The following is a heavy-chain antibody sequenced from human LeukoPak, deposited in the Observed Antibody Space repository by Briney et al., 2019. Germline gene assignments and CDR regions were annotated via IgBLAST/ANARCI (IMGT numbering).Heavy chain of an antibody. CDR3: ARATSITMVRGDH. Sequence: ASVKVSCKASGYTFTGYYMHWVRQAPGQGLEWMGWINPNSGGTNYAQKFQGRVTMTRDSSISTAYMELSRLRSDDTAVYYCARATSITMVRGDHWGQGTLVTVSS. CDR2: INPNSGGT. J-gene: IGHJ4*02. CDR1: GYTFTGYY. V-gene: IGHV1-2*02. D-gene: IGHD3-10*01.